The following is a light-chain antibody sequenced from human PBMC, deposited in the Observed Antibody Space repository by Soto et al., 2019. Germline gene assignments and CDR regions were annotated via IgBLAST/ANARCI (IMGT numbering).Light chain of an antibody. CDR1: RSDIGATDD. J-gene: IGLJ3*02. CDR3: QSWDRTLTAWV. CDR2: SIS. V-gene: IGLV1-40*01. Sequence: QSVLTQPPSVSGAPGQRVTISCTGSRSDIGATDDIHWYQQLPGTAPLLLNYSISHRPAGVPDRFSGSKSGTSASLAVTGLQSEDEAYYYCQSWDRTLTAWVFGGGTKLTVL.